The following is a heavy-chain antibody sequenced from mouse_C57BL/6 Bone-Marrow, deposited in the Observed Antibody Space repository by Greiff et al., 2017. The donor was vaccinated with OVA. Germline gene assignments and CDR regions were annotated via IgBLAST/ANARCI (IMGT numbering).Heavy chain of an antibody. V-gene: IGHV1-81*01. CDR2: IYPRSGNT. CDR3: ARNYDYDGGVDY. J-gene: IGHJ2*01. D-gene: IGHD2-4*01. Sequence: LVESGAELARPGASVKLSCKASGYTFTSYGISWVKQRTGQGLEWIGEIYPRSGNTYYNEKFKGKATLTADKSSSTAYMELRSLTSEDSAVYFCARNYDYDGGVDYWGQGTTLTVSS. CDR1: GYTFTSYG.